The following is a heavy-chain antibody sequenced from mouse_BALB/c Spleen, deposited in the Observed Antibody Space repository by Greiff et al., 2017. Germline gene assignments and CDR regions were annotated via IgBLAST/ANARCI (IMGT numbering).Heavy chain of an antibody. D-gene: IGHD1-2*01. CDR2: ISSGGGNT. V-gene: IGHV5-9*03. J-gene: IGHJ4*01. Sequence: EVHLVESGGGLVKPGGSLKLSCAASGFTFSSYTMSWVRQTPEKRLEWVATISSGGGNTYYPDSVKGRFTISRDNAKNNLYLQMSSLRSEDTALYYCARLPLTTATRMDYWGQGTSVTVSS. CDR1: GFTFSSYT. CDR3: ARLPLTTATRMDY.